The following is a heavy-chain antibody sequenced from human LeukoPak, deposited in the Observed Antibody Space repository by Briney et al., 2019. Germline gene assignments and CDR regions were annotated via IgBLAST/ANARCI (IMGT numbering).Heavy chain of an antibody. CDR2: INPNSGGT. V-gene: IGHV1-2*02. CDR1: GYTFTGYY. Sequence: GASVKVSCKASGYTFTGYYMHWVRQAPGQGLEWMGWINPNSGGTNYAQKFQGRVTMTRDTSISTAYMELSRLRSDDTAVYYCARDGRYSSSWEINWFDPWGQGTLVTVSS. D-gene: IGHD6-13*01. CDR3: ARDGRYSSSWEINWFDP. J-gene: IGHJ5*02.